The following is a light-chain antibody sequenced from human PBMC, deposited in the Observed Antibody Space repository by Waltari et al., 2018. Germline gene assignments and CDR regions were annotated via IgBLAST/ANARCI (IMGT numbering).Light chain of an antibody. J-gene: IGLJ3*02. CDR2: VNSDGSH. CDR3: QTWDTGIRV. Sequence: QLVVTQSPSASASLGASVKLTCTLSGGHTHYAITWHQQQTQKGPRFLMKVNSDGSHNKGDGIPDRFSGSSSGAERYLTISSLQSEDEADYHCQTWDTGIRVFGGGTKLIVL. V-gene: IGLV4-69*01. CDR1: GGHTHYA.